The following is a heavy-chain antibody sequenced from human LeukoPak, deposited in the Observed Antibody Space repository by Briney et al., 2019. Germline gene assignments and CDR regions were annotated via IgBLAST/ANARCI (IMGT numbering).Heavy chain of an antibody. Sequence: GGSLRLSCAASGFTFSAFAMTWVRQAPGKGLEWVSTITNDGYNTYSADSVKGRITFSRDNSKNTLSLQLRSLRAEDTAVYYCAKDLSYTSGASDHWGQGTLVTVSS. CDR3: AKDLSYTSGASDH. D-gene: IGHD6-19*01. CDR2: ITNDGYNT. V-gene: IGHV3-23*01. CDR1: GFTFSAFA. J-gene: IGHJ4*02.